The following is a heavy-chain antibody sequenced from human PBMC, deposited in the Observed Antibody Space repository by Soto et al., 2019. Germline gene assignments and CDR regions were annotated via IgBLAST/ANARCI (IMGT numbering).Heavy chain of an antibody. CDR3: ARRAFGSSRAFDI. CDR1: GFAFSSYP. V-gene: IGHV3-23*01. Sequence: GGSLRLSCAASGFAFSSYPLSWVRQAPEKGLGWVSGISDSGGLTYNADSVKGRFTISRDNSKNTLYLQMNSLRAEDTAVYYCARRAFGSSRAFDIWGQGTVVTVSS. CDR2: ISDSGGLT. D-gene: IGHD6-6*01. J-gene: IGHJ3*02.